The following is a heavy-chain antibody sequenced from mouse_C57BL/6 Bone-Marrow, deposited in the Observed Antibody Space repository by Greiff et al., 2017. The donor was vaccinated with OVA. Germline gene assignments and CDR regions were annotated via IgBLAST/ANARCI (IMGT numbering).Heavy chain of an antibody. J-gene: IGHJ3*01. CDR3: ARGRAYGIFAY. CDR1: GYTFTDYY. V-gene: IGHV1-26*01. D-gene: IGHD3-3*01. CDR2: LNPNNGGT. Sequence: VQLQQSGPELVKPGASVKISCKASGYTFTDYYMNWVKQSHGKSLEWIGDLNPNNGGTSYNQKFKGKATLTVDKSSSTAYMELRSLTSEDSAVYYCARGRAYGIFAYWGQGTLVTVSA.